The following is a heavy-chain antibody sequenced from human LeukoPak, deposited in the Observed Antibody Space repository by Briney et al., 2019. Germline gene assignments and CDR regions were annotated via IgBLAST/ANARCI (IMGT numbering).Heavy chain of an antibody. CDR2: ISGSGGST. D-gene: IGHD2-2*02. Sequence: GGSLRLSCAASGFTFSSYAMHWVRQAPGKGLEWVSAISGSGGSTYYADSVKGRFTISRDNSKNTLYLQMNSLRAEDTAVYYCTTALIPAAIFWFDPWGQGTLVTVSS. V-gene: IGHV3-23*01. CDR3: TTALIPAAIFWFDP. CDR1: GFTFSSYA. J-gene: IGHJ5*02.